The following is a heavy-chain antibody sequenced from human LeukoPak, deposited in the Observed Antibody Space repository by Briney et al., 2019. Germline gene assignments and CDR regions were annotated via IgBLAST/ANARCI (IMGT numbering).Heavy chain of an antibody. J-gene: IGHJ3*02. CDR2: IYYSGST. Sequence: SETLSLTCTVSRGSISSYYWSWIRQPPGKGLEWIGYIYYSGSTNYNPSLKSRVTISVDTSKNQFSLKLSSVTAADTAVYYCARSYYYDSSGIPGAFDIWGQGTMVTVSS. CDR3: ARSYYYDSSGIPGAFDI. V-gene: IGHV4-59*08. CDR1: RGSISSYY. D-gene: IGHD3-22*01.